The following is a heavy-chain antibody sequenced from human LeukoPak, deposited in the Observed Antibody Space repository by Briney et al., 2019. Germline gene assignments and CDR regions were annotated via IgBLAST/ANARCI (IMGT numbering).Heavy chain of an antibody. V-gene: IGHV4-39*07. CDR2: IYYSGST. CDR1: GGSISSSSYY. J-gene: IGHJ3*02. CDR3: AREIRVCYDTEYAFDI. D-gene: IGHD3-22*01. Sequence: PSETLSLTCTVSGGSISSSSYYWGWIRQPPGKGLEWIGSIYYSGSTYYNPSLKSRVTISVDTSKNQFSLKLSSVTAADTAVYYCAREIRVCYDTEYAFDIWGQGTMVTVSS.